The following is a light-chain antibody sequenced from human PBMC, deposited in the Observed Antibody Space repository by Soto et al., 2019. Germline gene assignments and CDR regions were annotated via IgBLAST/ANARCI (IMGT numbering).Light chain of an antibody. V-gene: IGKV1-39*01. CDR1: QSISSY. CDR2: AAS. CDR3: QQSYSTPLT. Sequence: DIQMTQSPSSLSASVGDRVTITCRASQSISSYLNWYQQKPGKAPKLLIYAASSLQSGVLSRFSGSGSGTDFTLTISSLQPEDFATYYCQQSYSTPLTFGGVTKVEIK. J-gene: IGKJ4*01.